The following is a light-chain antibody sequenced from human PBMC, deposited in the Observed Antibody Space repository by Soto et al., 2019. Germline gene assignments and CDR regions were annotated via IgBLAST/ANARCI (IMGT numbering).Light chain of an antibody. CDR1: QSAGTN. CDR2: GAF. J-gene: IGKJ5*01. Sequence: IVRPQSPATLTVSPGERATLSCRASQSAGTNLAWYQQKPGQAPRLLIHGAFTRATGIPARFSGSGSGTEFTLTISSLQSEDFAVFYCQQYNQWPITFGQGTRLEI. CDR3: QQYNQWPIT. V-gene: IGKV3-15*01.